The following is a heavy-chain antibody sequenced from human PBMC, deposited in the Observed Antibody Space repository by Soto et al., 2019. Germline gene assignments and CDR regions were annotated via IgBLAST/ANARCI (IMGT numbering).Heavy chain of an antibody. V-gene: IGHV3-30-3*01. J-gene: IGHJ6*02. CDR2: ISYDGSNK. D-gene: IGHD6-19*01. Sequence: PGGSLRLSCAASGFTFSSYAMHWVRQAPGKGLEWVAVISYDGSNKYYADSVKGRFTISRDNSKNTLYLQMNSLRAEDTAVYYCARDIYSFFSIAVAGTDYYYGMDVWGQGTTVTVSS. CDR1: GFTFSSYA. CDR3: ARDIYSFFSIAVAGTDYYYGMDV.